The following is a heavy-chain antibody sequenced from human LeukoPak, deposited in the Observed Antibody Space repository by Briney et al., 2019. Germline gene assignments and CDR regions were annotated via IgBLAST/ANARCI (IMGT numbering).Heavy chain of an antibody. CDR3: LSWGVDNP. CDR1: GLTFSSYG. D-gene: IGHD7-27*01. CDR2: ISYDGSNK. V-gene: IGHV3-30*03. Sequence: PGGSLRLSCAASGLTFSSYGMHWVRQAPGKGLEWVAVISYDGSNKYYADSVKGRFTISRDNAKNSLYLQMTSLRAEDTATYYCLSWGVDNPWGQGTLVTVSS. J-gene: IGHJ5*02.